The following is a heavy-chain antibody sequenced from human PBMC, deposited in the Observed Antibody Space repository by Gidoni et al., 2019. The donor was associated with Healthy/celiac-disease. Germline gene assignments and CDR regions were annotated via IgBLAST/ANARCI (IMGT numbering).Heavy chain of an antibody. CDR1: GGSFSGYY. J-gene: IGHJ5*02. D-gene: IGHD3-3*01. CDR3: ARVLRFLEWLRPNWFDP. CDR2: INHSGST. V-gene: IGHV4-34*01. Sequence: QVQLQQWGAGLLTPSETLSLTCAVYGGSFSGYYWSWIRQPPGKGLEWIGEINHSGSTNYNPSLKSRVTISVDTSKNQFSLKLSSVTAADTAVYYCARVLRFLEWLRPNWFDPWGQGTLVTVSS.